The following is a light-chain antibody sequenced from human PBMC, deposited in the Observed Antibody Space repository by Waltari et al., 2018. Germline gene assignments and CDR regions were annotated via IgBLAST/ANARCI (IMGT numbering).Light chain of an antibody. J-gene: IGLJ3*02. V-gene: IGLV1-40*01. Sequence: QSVLTQPPSVSGAPGQRVTVSCTGTNSNIGAGYEVHWYQQFPGTAPKLLIYGSAKRPSGVPDRFSGSKSGTSASLAITGLQTEDEADYYCQSYDISLSGFWVFGGGTKLTVL. CDR1: NSNIGAGYE. CDR2: GSA. CDR3: QSYDISLSGFWV.